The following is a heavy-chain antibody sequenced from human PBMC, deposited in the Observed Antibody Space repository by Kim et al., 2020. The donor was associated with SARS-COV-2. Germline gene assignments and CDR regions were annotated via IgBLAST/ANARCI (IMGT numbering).Heavy chain of an antibody. CDR2: IIPIFGTA. J-gene: IGHJ4*02. CDR3: ARVGVSPRDDY. D-gene: IGHD3-10*01. CDR1: GGTFSSYA. Sequence: SVKVSCKASGGTFSSYAISWVRQAPGQGLEWMGGIIPIFGTANYVQKFQGRVTITADESTSTAYMELSSLRSDDTAVYYCARVGVSPRDDYWGQGTLVTVSS. V-gene: IGHV1-69*13.